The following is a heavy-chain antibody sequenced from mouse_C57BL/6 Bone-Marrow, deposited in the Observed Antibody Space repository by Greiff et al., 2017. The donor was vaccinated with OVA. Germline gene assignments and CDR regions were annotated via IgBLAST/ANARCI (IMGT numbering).Heavy chain of an antibody. Sequence: QVQLQQSGAELAKPGASVKLSCKASGYTFTSYWMHWVNQRPGQGLEWIGYINPSSGYPKYNQKFKDKATLTADKSSSTAYMQLSSLTYEDTAVYDGHYSNYDLDYWGQGTTLTVSS. V-gene: IGHV1-7*01. CDR2: INPSSGYP. CDR3: HYSNYDLDY. CDR1: GYTFTSYW. J-gene: IGHJ2*01. D-gene: IGHD2-5*01.